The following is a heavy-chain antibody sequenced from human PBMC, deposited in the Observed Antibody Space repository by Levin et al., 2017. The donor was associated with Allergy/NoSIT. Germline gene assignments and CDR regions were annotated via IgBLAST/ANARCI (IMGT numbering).Heavy chain of an antibody. D-gene: IGHD6-13*01. CDR2: INAGNGNT. CDR3: ARGGYSSSWYYRYFDL. J-gene: IGHJ2*01. V-gene: IGHV1-3*01. CDR1: GYTFTSYA. Sequence: ASVKVSCKASGYTFTSYAMHWVRQAPGQRLEWMGWINAGNGNTKYSQKFQGRVTITRDTSASTAYMELSSLRSEDTAVYYCARGGYSSSWYYRYFDLWGRGTLVTVSS.